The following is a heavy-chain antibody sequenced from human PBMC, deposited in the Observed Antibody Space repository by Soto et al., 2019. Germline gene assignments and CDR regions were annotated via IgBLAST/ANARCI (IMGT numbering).Heavy chain of an antibody. J-gene: IGHJ6*02. CDR2: IYTSGST. CDR1: GGSISSYY. CDR3: RAARPDYYYGMDV. V-gene: IGHV4-4*07. Sequence: SETLSLTCTVSGGSISSYYWSWFRQPAGKGLEWIGRIYTSGSTNYNPSLKSRVTMSVDTSKNQFSLKLSSVTAADTAVYYCRAARPDYYYGMDVWGQGTTVTVSS. D-gene: IGHD6-6*01.